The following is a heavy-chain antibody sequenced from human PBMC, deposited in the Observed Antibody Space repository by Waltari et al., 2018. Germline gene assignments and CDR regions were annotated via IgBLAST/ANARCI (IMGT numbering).Heavy chain of an antibody. CDR2: INPDGSQN. J-gene: IGHJ4*02. CDR1: GFTFNPYW. D-gene: IGHD3-10*01. CDR3: TTLARGESGDY. Sequence: EVQLVESGGGLVQPGGSLRCSCAASGFTFNPYWMKWIRQAPGKGLEWVANINPDGSQNFYVDSVKGRFTVSRDNAQNSLYLQMNNLRAEDTAVYYCTTLARGESGDYWGQGTLVTVSS. V-gene: IGHV3-7*01.